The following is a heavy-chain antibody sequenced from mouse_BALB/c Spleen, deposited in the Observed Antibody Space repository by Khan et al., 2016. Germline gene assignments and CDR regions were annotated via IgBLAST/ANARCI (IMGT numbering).Heavy chain of an antibody. Sequence: QVQLKESGPGLVAPSQSLSITCTVSGFSLTDYGVSWIRPPPGKGLEWLGVIWGGGSTYYNSALTSRLSISKDNSKSQVFLQMNSLQTDDTAMYYCAKNKSPYDGSSYGYFDVWGAGTTVTVSS. V-gene: IGHV2-6-5*01. CDR2: IWGGGST. J-gene: IGHJ1*01. CDR3: AKNKSPYDGSSYGYFDV. CDR1: GFSLTDYG. D-gene: IGHD1-1*01.